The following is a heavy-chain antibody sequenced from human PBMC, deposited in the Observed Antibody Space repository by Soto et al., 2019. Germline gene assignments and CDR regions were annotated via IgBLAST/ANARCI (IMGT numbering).Heavy chain of an antibody. J-gene: IGHJ4*02. D-gene: IGHD1-26*01. V-gene: IGHV1-3*01. CDR2: INPSGGST. CDR3: ASDTGGVGSYFDY. Sequence: ASVKVSCKASGYTFTGYAMHWVRQPPGQRLEWMGWINPSGGSTSYAQKFQGRVSITADKSTSTAYMELSSLRSEDTTVYYCASDTGGVGSYFDYWGQGTLVTVSS. CDR1: GYTFTGYA.